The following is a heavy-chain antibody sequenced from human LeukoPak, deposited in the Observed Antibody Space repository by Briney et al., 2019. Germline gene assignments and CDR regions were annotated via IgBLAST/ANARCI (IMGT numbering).Heavy chain of an antibody. Sequence: PSETLSLTCTVSGGSISSSSYYWGWIRQPPGKGLEWIGSIYYSGSTHYNPSLKSRVTISVDTSKNQFSLKLSSVTAADTAVYYCARDLRSQNSNYYYYYMDVWGKGTTVTVSS. CDR3: ARDLRSQNSNYYYYYMDV. CDR1: GGSISSSSYY. V-gene: IGHV4-39*07. J-gene: IGHJ6*03. CDR2: IYYSGST. D-gene: IGHD1-26*01.